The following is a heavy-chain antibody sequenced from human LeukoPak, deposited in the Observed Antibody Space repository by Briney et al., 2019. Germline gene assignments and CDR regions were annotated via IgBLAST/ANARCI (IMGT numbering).Heavy chain of an antibody. Sequence: SETLSLTCTVSGGSIRSDYWSWIRQPPGKGLEWIGYIYYSGSTNYNPSLTSRVTISVDTSKNQFSLKLSSVTAADTAVYYCARTRYYYNSRSYGAPYYFDYWGQGTLVTVSS. CDR2: IYYSGST. D-gene: IGHD3-10*01. CDR1: GGSIRSDY. J-gene: IGHJ4*02. CDR3: ARTRYYYNSRSYGAPYYFDY. V-gene: IGHV4-59*08.